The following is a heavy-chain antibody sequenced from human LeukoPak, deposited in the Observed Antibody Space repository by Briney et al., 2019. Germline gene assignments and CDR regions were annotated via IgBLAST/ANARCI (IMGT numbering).Heavy chain of an antibody. CDR3: SANYYDSSGSIDY. CDR2: MNPNSGNT. Sequence: ASVKVSCKASGGTFSSYAISWVRQATGQGLEWMGWMNPNSGNTGYAQKFQGRVTMTRNTSISTAYMELSSLRSEDTAVYYCSANYYDSSGSIDYWGQGTLVTVSS. CDR1: GGTFSSYA. J-gene: IGHJ4*02. D-gene: IGHD3-22*01. V-gene: IGHV1-8*02.